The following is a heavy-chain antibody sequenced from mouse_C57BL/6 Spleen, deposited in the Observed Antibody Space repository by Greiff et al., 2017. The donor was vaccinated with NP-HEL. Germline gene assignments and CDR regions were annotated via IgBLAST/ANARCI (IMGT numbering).Heavy chain of an antibody. D-gene: IGHD2-4*01. J-gene: IGHJ3*01. CDR3: ARNDDYDGAWFAY. CDR1: GFSLTSYG. Sequence: VHLVESGPGLVQPSQSLSITCTVSGFSLTSYGVHWVRQSPGKGLEWLGVIWSGGSTDYNAAFISRLSISKDNSKSQVFFKMNSLQADDTAIYYCARNDDYDGAWFAYWGQGTLVTVSA. V-gene: IGHV2-2*01. CDR2: IWSGGST.